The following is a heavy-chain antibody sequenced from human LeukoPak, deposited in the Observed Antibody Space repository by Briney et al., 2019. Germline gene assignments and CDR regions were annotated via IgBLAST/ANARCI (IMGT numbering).Heavy chain of an antibody. CDR3: ATSHDSAAND. V-gene: IGHV3-7*01. Sequence: PGGSLRLSCVASEFIFSDYWMSWVRQAPGKGREWLANIRGDGGLKFYVDSVKGRFTISRDNAKNSLYLQLSGLRVEDSAVYYCATSHDSAANDWGQGTLVTVSS. CDR1: EFIFSDYW. J-gene: IGHJ4*02. CDR2: IRGDGGLK. D-gene: IGHD3-22*01.